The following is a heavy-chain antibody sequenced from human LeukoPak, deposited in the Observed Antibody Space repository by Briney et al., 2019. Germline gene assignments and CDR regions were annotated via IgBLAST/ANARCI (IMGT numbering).Heavy chain of an antibody. CDR3: ARHERCSSINCIYNWFDP. J-gene: IGHJ5*02. V-gene: IGHV4-39*01. CDR2: VFYSGRT. CDR1: GGSIPTKNFY. D-gene: IGHD2-2*01. Sequence: SETLSLTCTVSGGSIPTKNFYWGGIRQPPGKGLEGIGSVFYSGRTYYNPSLKSRVTIFVDPSKNQFSLNLRSVTAADTAVYYCARHERCSSINCIYNWFDPWDQGTLVIVSS.